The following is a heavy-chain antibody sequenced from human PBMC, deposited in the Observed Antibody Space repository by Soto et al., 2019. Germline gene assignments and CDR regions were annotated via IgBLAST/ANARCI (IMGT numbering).Heavy chain of an antibody. V-gene: IGHV3-30*18. CDR1: GFTFSSYG. CDR3: AKDSRDVSSWYGSPDY. J-gene: IGHJ4*02. Sequence: PGGSLRLSCAASGFTFSSYGMHWVRQAPGKGLEWVAVISYDGSNKYYADSVKGRFTISRDNSKNTLYLQMNSLRAEDTAVYYCAKDSRDVSSWYGSPDYWGQGTLVTVSS. CDR2: ISYDGSNK. D-gene: IGHD6-13*01.